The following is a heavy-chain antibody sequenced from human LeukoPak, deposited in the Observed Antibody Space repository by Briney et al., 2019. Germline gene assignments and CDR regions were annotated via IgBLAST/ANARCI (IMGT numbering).Heavy chain of an antibody. J-gene: IGHJ4*02. Sequence: SETLSLTCTVSGGSISSGSYYWSWIRQPAGKGLEWIGRIYTSGSTNYNPSLKSRVTISVDTSKNQFSLKLSSVTAADTAVYYCARLADYPYYFDYWGQGTLVTVSS. CDR2: IYTSGST. V-gene: IGHV4-61*02. D-gene: IGHD5-12*01. CDR3: ARLADYPYYFDY. CDR1: GGSISSGSYY.